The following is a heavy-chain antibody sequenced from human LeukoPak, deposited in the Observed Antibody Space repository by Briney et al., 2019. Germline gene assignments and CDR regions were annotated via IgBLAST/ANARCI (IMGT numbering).Heavy chain of an antibody. J-gene: IGHJ4*02. CDR3: ARTRGYYFDY. CDR2: INPSGAST. Sequence: ASVKVSCKASGYSFTNYYMHWVRKAPGQGLEWMGMINPSGASTTYAQNFQGRVTMTRDMSTSTVYMELSSLTSEDTAVYYCARTRGYYFDYWGQGALVTVSS. CDR1: GYSFTNYY. V-gene: IGHV1-46*01.